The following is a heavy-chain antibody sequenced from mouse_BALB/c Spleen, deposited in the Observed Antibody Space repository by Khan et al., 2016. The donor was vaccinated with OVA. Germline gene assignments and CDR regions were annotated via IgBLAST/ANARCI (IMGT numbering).Heavy chain of an antibody. Sequence: QVQLQQSGAELAKPGASVKMSCKASGYTFINYWILWIKQRPGQGLEWIGYINHSTGYTEYNQNFKDKDTLNADKSSSTAYMQLSSLTSEDSTVYYCARSGLRWDFDYWGQGTTLTVSS. V-gene: IGHV1-7*01. CDR1: GYTFINYW. J-gene: IGHJ2*01. D-gene: IGHD1-1*01. CDR3: ARSGLRWDFDY. CDR2: INHSTGYT.